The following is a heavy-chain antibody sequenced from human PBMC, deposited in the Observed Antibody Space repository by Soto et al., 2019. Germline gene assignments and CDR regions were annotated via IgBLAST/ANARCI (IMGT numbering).Heavy chain of an antibody. J-gene: IGHJ6*02. D-gene: IGHD6-19*01. V-gene: IGHV3-23*01. CDR1: GFTFSSYA. CDR3: ASSGWSGPYDYYGMDV. CDR2: ISGSGGST. Sequence: GFLRLSCAASGFTFSSYAMSWVRQAPGRGLEWVSAISGSGGSTYYADSVKGRFTISRDNSKNTLYLQMNSLRAEDTAVYYWASSGWSGPYDYYGMDVWGQWTTVTVSS.